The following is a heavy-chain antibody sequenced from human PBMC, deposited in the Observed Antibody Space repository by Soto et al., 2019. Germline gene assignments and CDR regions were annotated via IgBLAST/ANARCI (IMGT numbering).Heavy chain of an antibody. CDR1: GYSFSYYW. Sequence: PGESLKISCKGSGYSFSYYWIGWVRQMPGKGLEWMGTIYPADSDTRYSPSFQGQVTISADKSIRIAYLQWSSLKASDTAMYYCGRSSGNSPHDGFDIWGQGTLVTVSS. CDR2: IYPADSDT. J-gene: IGHJ3*02. CDR3: GRSSGNSPHDGFDI. D-gene: IGHD3-10*01. V-gene: IGHV5-51*01.